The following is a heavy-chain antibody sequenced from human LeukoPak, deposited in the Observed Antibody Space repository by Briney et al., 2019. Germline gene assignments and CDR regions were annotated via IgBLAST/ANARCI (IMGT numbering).Heavy chain of an antibody. CDR1: GFTFSSYW. Sequence: GGSLRLSCAASGFTFSSYWMSWVRQAPGEGLEWVANIKQDGSEKYYVDSVKGRFTISRDNAKNSLYLQMNSLIAEDTAVYYCARGNKGPSFWSGLSNSGGHDCWGQGTLVTVSS. D-gene: IGHD3-3*01. J-gene: IGHJ4*02. CDR3: ARGNKGPSFWSGLSNSGGHDC. V-gene: IGHV3-7*01. CDR2: IKQDGSEK.